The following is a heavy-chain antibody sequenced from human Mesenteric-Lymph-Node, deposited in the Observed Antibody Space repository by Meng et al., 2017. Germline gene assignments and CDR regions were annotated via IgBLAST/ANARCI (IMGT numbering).Heavy chain of an antibody. CDR2: ISTNTGTP. CDR1: EYDFTSYG. Sequence: QVHRVAAGAEVKKPGASVKISCEALEYDFTSYGMHWVRQGPGQRLEWMGWISTNTGTPTYTQGFTGRFVFSLDTSVSTAYLQISSLKAVDTAVYYCARGGNFDPWGQGTLVTVSS. D-gene: IGHD2/OR15-2a*01. CDR3: ARGGNFDP. V-gene: IGHV7-4-1*02. J-gene: IGHJ5*02.